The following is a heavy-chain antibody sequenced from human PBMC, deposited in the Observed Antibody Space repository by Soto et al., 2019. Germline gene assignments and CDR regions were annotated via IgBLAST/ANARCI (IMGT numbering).Heavy chain of an antibody. V-gene: IGHV3-72*01. Sequence: GGSLRLSCAVSGFIFSDYYMDWVRQAPGKGLEWVGRSRNKAKSYITEYAASVKGRFTISRDDLKKLLYLQMNSLKTEDTPVYYCARVSDSYYSFDVWGQGTTVTVSS. CDR3: ARVSDSYYSFDV. D-gene: IGHD3-10*01. CDR2: SRNKAKSYIT. CDR1: GFIFSDYY. J-gene: IGHJ6*02.